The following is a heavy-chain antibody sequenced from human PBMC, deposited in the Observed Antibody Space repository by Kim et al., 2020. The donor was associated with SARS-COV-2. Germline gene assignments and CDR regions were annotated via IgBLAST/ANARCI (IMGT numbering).Heavy chain of an antibody. Sequence: ASVKVSCKASGYTFTGYYMHWVRQAPGQGLEWMGWINPNSGGTNYAQKFQGWVTMTRDTSISTAYMELSRLRSDDTAVYYCARSRELDYYDSSGYYYGDAFDIWGQGTMVTVSS. CDR2: INPNSGGT. CDR1: GYTFTGYY. D-gene: IGHD3-22*01. V-gene: IGHV1-2*04. J-gene: IGHJ3*02. CDR3: ARSRELDYYDSSGYYYGDAFDI.